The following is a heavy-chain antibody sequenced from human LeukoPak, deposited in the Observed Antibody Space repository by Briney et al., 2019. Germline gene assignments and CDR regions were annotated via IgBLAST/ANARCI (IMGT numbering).Heavy chain of an antibody. CDR2: ISGSGDRT. Sequence: GGSLRLSCEASGFTFSSYAMSWVRQAPGKGLEWVSAISGSGDRTFYADSVEGRFTLSRDNSKSTLYLQMNSLRAEDTAVYYCAKALNDGRTLDYWGQGTLVIVSS. CDR1: GFTFSSYA. V-gene: IGHV3-23*01. J-gene: IGHJ4*02. D-gene: IGHD3-16*02. CDR3: AKALNDGRTLDY.